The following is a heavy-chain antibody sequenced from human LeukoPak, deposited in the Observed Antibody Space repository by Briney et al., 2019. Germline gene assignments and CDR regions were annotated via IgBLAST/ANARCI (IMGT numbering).Heavy chain of an antibody. J-gene: IGHJ4*02. CDR1: GFTFDDYA. CDR2: ISWNSGSI. V-gene: IGHV3-9*01. CDR3: AKDYYYDSSGFDY. Sequence: GGSLRLSCAASGFTFDDYAMPWVRQAPGKGLEWVSGISWNSGSIGYADSVKGRFTISRDNAKNSLYLQMNSLRAEDTALYYCAKDYYYDSSGFDYWGQGTLVTVSS. D-gene: IGHD3-22*01.